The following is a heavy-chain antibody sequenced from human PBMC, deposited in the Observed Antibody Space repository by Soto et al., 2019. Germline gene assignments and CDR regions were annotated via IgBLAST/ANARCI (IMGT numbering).Heavy chain of an antibody. D-gene: IGHD1-26*01. CDR2: ISSSGSTI. V-gene: IGHV3-11*01. CDR3: ARVWWELPLRAEYYFDY. CDR1: GFTFSDYY. Sequence: GGSLRLSCAASGFTFSDYYMSWIRQAPGKGLEWVSYISSSGSTIYYADSVKGRFTISRDNAKNSLYLQMNSLRAEDTAVYYCARVWWELPLRAEYYFDYWGQGTLVTVSS. J-gene: IGHJ4*02.